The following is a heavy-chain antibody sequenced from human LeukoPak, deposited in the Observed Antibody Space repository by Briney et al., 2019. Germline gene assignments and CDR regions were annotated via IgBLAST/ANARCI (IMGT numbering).Heavy chain of an antibody. CDR1: GFTFSSYS. CDR2: ISSSSSYI. D-gene: IGHD2-2*01. CDR3: ARGHRDIVVVPAAIENFDY. J-gene: IGHJ4*02. V-gene: IGHV3-21*01. Sequence: GGSLRLSCAASGFTFSSYSMNWVRQAPGKGLEWVSSISSSSSYIYYADSVKGRFTISRDNAKTSLYLQMNSLRAEDTAVYYCARGHRDIVVVPAAIENFDYWGQGTLVTVSS.